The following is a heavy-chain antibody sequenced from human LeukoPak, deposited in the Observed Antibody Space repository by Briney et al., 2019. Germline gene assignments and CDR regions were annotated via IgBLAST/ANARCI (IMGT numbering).Heavy chain of an antibody. CDR3: AKDRDSSSWYPLYYYFDY. J-gene: IGHJ4*02. CDR1: GFTFSSYA. CDR2: ISGSGGST. V-gene: IGHV3-23*01. D-gene: IGHD6-13*01. Sequence: GGSLRLSCAASGFTFSSYAMSWVRQAPGKGLEWVSAISGSGGSTYYADSVKGRFTISGDNSKNTLYLQMNSLRAEDTAVYYCAKDRDSSSWYPLYYYFDYWGQGTLVTVSS.